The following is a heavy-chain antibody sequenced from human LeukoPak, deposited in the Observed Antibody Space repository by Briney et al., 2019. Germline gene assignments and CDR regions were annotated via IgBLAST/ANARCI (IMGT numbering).Heavy chain of an antibody. CDR2: IDHTGIT. V-gene: IGHV4-59*01. Sequence: PSETLSLTCTVSDDSITIYYWSWIRQPPGKGLEWIGYIDHTGITNYNPSLKSRVTISVDTSKNQFSLKLSSVTAADTAVYYCARRHVEYSSSSDPYYFDYWGQGTLVTVSS. D-gene: IGHD6-6*01. CDR3: ARRHVEYSSSSDPYYFDY. CDR1: DDSITIYY. J-gene: IGHJ4*02.